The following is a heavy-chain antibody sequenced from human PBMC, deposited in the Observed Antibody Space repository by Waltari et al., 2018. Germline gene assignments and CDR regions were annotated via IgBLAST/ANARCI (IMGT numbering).Heavy chain of an antibody. Sequence: EVQLVESGGDLIQPGGSRRLSCADSGFTVGNNFMGWVRQAPGKGLEWVSVIYSGGSTNYIDSVRGRFTISRDSSKNTLYLQMNSLRAEDTAVYYCAKVDNVGLNNYWGQGTLVTVSS. V-gene: IGHV3-53*01. CDR1: GFTVGNNF. CDR2: IYSGGST. J-gene: IGHJ4*02. CDR3: AKVDNVGLNNY. D-gene: IGHD1-1*01.